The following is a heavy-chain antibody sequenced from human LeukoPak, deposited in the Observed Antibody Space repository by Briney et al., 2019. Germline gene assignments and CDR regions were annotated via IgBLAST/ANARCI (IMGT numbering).Heavy chain of an antibody. J-gene: IGHJ2*01. CDR1: GGSIDSNNFC. CDR2: TYSTGNT. Sequence: SETLSLTCTVSGGSIDSNNFCWGWIRQPPGKGLEWIGTTYSTGNTYYNPSLKTRVSISIDTSKNQFSLNLRSVTAADTALYYCARLGPYSSGLYRYFDLWGRGTLVSVSS. CDR3: ARLGPYSSGLYRYFDL. V-gene: IGHV4-39*01. D-gene: IGHD6-25*01.